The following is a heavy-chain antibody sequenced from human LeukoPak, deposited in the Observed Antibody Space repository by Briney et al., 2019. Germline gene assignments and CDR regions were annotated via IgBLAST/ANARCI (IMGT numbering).Heavy chain of an antibody. CDR3: ARGRSDYYLDS. D-gene: IGHD3-10*01. V-gene: IGHV1-2*02. CDR1: GYTFTDYY. J-gene: IGHJ4*02. CDR2: IYPDSGGT. Sequence: GASAKVSCKASGYTFTDYYMHWVRQAPGHGLEWMGWIYPDSGGTNSAQKFQGRVTMTRDTSISTAYMGLSRLTSDDTAVYYCARGRSDYYLDSWGQGTLVTVSS.